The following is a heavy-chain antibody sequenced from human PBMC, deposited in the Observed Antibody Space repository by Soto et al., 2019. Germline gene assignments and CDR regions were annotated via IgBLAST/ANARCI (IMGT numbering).Heavy chain of an antibody. CDR2: ISFDGINK. V-gene: IGHV3-30*18. J-gene: IGHJ4*02. CDR1: RFTFSSYG. D-gene: IGHD1-1*01. CDR3: AKESGGISGPTGNLDY. Sequence: QVQLVESGGGVVQPGRSLRLSCAASRFTFSSYGMHWVRQAPGKGLEWMAVISFDGINKYYADSAKGRFTISRDNSENTLYLQMNSLRAEDTAVYYCAKESGGISGPTGNLDYWGQGTLVTVSS.